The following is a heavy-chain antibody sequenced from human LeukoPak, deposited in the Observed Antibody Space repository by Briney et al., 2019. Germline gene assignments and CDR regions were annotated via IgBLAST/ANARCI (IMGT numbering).Heavy chain of an antibody. V-gene: IGHV3-74*01. CDR3: ARDRGPRTGFMVREAYDY. CDR1: GFTFSSYA. CDR2: INTDGSIT. D-gene: IGHD3-10*01. J-gene: IGHJ4*02. Sequence: GRSLRLSCAASGFTFSSYAIHWVRQAPGKGLVWVSRINTDGSITNYADSVKGRFSISRDNAKNTLYLQMSSLRAEDTAVYYCARDRGPRTGFMVREAYDYWGQGTLVTVSS.